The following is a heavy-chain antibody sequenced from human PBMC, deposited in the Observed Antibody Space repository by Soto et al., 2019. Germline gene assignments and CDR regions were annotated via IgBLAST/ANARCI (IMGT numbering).Heavy chain of an antibody. D-gene: IGHD2-15*01. CDR1: GGSFNANW. Sequence: SETLYLTCAVSGGSFNANWWSWVRQPPGKGLEWIGEIYYNGNTNYNASLKSRVTISVDTSRNQFSLRLASVTAADTAIYYCASARWDYWGQGTLVTVSS. CDR3: ASARWDY. V-gene: IGHV4-34*01. CDR2: IYYNGNT. J-gene: IGHJ4*02.